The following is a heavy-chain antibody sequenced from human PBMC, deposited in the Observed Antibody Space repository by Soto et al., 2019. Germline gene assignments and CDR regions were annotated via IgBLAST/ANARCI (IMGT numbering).Heavy chain of an antibody. V-gene: IGHV4-38-2*02. Sequence: PSETLSLTCAVSVDSISNGYHWAWIRQPPGEGLGWVSSMYPSGTTNYNPSLQSRVAISMDTSKNQLSLKLTSITAADTAVYYCARDMHAGFTHYFDPWGQGTLVTVSS. D-gene: IGHD1-26*01. J-gene: IGHJ5*02. CDR3: ARDMHAGFTHYFDP. CDR1: VDSISNGYH. CDR2: MYPSGTT.